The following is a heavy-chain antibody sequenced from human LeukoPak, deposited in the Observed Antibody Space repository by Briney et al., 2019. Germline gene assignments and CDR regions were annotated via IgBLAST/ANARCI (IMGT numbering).Heavy chain of an antibody. CDR2: IYYSGST. J-gene: IGHJ3*02. CDR3: ASWRAIFGEKQGAFDI. V-gene: IGHV4-61*05. Sequence: SETLSLTCTVSGGSISSSSYYWGWIRQPPGKGLEWIGYIYYSGSTNYNPSLKSRVTISVDTSKNQFSLKLSSVTAADTAVYYCASWRAIFGEKQGAFDIWGQGTMVTVSS. D-gene: IGHD3-3*01. CDR1: GGSISSSSYY.